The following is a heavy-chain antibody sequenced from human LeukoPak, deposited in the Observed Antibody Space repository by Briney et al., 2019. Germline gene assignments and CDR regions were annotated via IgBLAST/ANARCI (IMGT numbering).Heavy chain of an antibody. J-gene: IGHJ5*02. CDR3: ARHSNGWSTNRVWFDP. CDR2: IYYSGST. CDR1: GGSISSSSYY. D-gene: IGHD6-19*01. V-gene: IGHV4-39*01. Sequence: TTSETLSLTCTVSGGSISSSSYYWGWIRQPPGKGLEWIGSIYYSGSTYYNPSLKSRVTISVDTSKNQVSLKLSSVTAADTAVYYCARHSNGWSTNRVWFDPWGQGTLVTVSS.